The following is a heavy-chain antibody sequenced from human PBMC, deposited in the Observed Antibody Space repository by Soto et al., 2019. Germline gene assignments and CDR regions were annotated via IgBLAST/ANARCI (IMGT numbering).Heavy chain of an antibody. CDR3: AGDGGVAYDYVWGSYTPFDY. D-gene: IGHD3-16*01. CDR1: GFTFSDYY. Sequence: QVQLVESGGGLVKPGGSLRLSCAASGFTFSDYYMSWIRQAPGKGLEWVSYISSSSSYTNYADSVKGRFTISRDNDKNSRYLQTNNLRAEDTAVYYCAGDGGVAYDYVWGSYTPFDYWGQGTLVTVSS. J-gene: IGHJ4*02. CDR2: ISSSSSYT. V-gene: IGHV3-11*05.